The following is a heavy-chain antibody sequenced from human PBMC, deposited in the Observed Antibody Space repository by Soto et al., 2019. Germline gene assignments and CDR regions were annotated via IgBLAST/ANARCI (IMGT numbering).Heavy chain of an antibody. CDR1: GYTFTHYA. J-gene: IGHJ3*02. Sequence: ASVKVSCKSSGYTFTHYAMHWVRQAPGQGLEWLWWIDTDNGNTAFSRKFQGRVSITMEPSAGTADVELSSLMSEDTDVYYRARHGXSRILPATFXISGQATFLNVAS. CDR3: ARHGXSRILPATFXI. CDR2: IDTDNGNT. D-gene: IGHD1-26*01. V-gene: IGHV1-3*04.